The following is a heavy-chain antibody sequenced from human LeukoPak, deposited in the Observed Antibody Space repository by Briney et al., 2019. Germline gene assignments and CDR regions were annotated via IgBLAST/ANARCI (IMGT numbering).Heavy chain of an antibody. CDR2: ISYDGTHT. V-gene: IGHV3-30*03. CDR3: ATNMVGATPWVYFYYMDV. Sequence: PGGSLRLSCAASGFSFSDYTMHWVRQPPGKGLEWLAVISYDGTHTNYAASVKGRFTISRDNSRNTVYLEMDSLRTEDAAVYHCATNMVGATPWVYFYYMDVWGKGTAAIVSS. CDR1: GFSFSDYT. D-gene: IGHD1-26*01. J-gene: IGHJ6*03.